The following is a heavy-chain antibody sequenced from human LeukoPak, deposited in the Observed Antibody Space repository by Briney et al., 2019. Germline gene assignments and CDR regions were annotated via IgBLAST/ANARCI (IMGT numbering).Heavy chain of an antibody. J-gene: IGHJ4*02. V-gene: IGHV3-23*01. CDR3: VREGYYDSSGYLGVFDY. CDR1: GFTFSTYS. D-gene: IGHD3-22*01. CDR2: IGGSGGRT. Sequence: GGSLRLSCAASGFTFSTYSMSWVRQAPGKGLEWVSGIGGSGGRTYFADSVKGRFTISRDNAKNSVYLQMKSLRAEDTAVYYCVREGYYDSSGYLGVFDYWGQGTLVTVSS.